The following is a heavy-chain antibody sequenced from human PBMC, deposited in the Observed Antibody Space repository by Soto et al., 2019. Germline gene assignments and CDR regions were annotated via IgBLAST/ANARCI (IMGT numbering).Heavy chain of an antibody. Sequence: QVQLVESGGGLVKPGGSLGLSCAASGLTLSNYYMSWIRQAPGKGLEWVSYISRSGTTIYYADSVKGRFTISRDDAKNSLYLQMNSLRAEDTAVYYCARDPIAVNGWHCDLWGRGTLVTVSS. CDR3: ARDPIAVNGWHCDL. V-gene: IGHV3-11*01. CDR1: GLTLSNYY. J-gene: IGHJ2*01. D-gene: IGHD6-19*01. CDR2: ISRSGTTI.